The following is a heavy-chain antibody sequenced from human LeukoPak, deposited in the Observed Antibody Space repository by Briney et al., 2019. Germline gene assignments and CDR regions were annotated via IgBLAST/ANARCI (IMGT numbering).Heavy chain of an antibody. CDR2: IYHSGST. CDR3: ARGPPGGVVIVFDI. Sequence: SSETLSLTCTVSGGSISSYYWSWIRQPPGKGLEWIGYIYHSGSTYYNPSLKSRVTISVDRSKNQFSLKLSSVTAADTAVYYCARGPPGGVVIVFDIWGQGTMVTVSS. V-gene: IGHV4-59*12. D-gene: IGHD4-23*01. J-gene: IGHJ3*02. CDR1: GGSISSYY.